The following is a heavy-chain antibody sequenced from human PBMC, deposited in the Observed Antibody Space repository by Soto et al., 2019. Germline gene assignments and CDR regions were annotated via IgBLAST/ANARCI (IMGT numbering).Heavy chain of an antibody. D-gene: IGHD2-2*01. V-gene: IGHV3-33*01. CDR2: IWYDGSNK. CDR3: AREPPYPSYCSSNSCYGDYFDD. J-gene: IGHJ4*02. CDR1: GFTFSSYG. Sequence: QVQLVESGGGVVQPGRSLRLSCAASGFTFSSYGMHWVRQAPGKGLEWVSVIWYDGSNKYYADSVKGRFTISRDNSKNTLYLHMSSLRAEDTAVYYCAREPPYPSYCSSNSCYGDYFDDWGQGTLVTVSS.